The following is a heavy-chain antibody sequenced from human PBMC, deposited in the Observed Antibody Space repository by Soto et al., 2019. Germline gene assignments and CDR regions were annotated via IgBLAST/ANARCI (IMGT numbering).Heavy chain of an antibody. Sequence: ASVKVSCKTSGYNFNAFYIHWVRQAPGQGLEWMGSINPNSGGTKFAQRFQGRVAMTRDTSINTTYIEVTSLTSDDTAMYYCARHSREEKGWTIRRLDYWGQGTLVTVSS. V-gene: IGHV1-2*02. J-gene: IGHJ4*02. CDR3: ARHSREEKGWTIRRLDY. D-gene: IGHD3-22*01. CDR2: INPNSGGT. CDR1: GYNFNAFY.